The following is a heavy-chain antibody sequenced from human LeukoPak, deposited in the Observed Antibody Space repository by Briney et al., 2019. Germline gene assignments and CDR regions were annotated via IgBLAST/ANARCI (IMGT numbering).Heavy chain of an antibody. CDR3: ARDRAYDSSGYDY. Sequence: ASVKVSCKASGYTFTSYAMHWVRQAPGQRLEWMGWINAGNGNTKYSQEFQGRVTIARDTSASTAYMELSSLRSEDTAVYYCARDRAYDSSGYDYWGQGTLVTVSS. D-gene: IGHD3-22*01. CDR1: GYTFTSYA. V-gene: IGHV1-3*03. J-gene: IGHJ4*02. CDR2: INAGNGNT.